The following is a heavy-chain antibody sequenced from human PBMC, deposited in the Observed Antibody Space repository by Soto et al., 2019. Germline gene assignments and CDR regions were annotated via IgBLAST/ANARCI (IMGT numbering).Heavy chain of an antibody. Sequence: SETLSLTCSVSGGSISSSNYYWDWVRQPPGKGLEWVGHIYYTGSTYYNPSLKSRVTISVDTSKNQFALKLSSVTAADTAVYYCARRVYGKYIQHWGQGTLVTVSS. CDR2: IYYTGST. J-gene: IGHJ1*01. D-gene: IGHD2-8*01. V-gene: IGHV4-39*01. CDR1: GGSISSSNYY. CDR3: ARRVYGKYIQH.